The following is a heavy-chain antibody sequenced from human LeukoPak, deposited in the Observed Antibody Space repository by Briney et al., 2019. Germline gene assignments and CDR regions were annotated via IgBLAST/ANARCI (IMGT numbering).Heavy chain of an antibody. CDR1: GYTFTGSY. V-gene: IGHV1-2*02. CDR3: ARGKVYGDDFDY. D-gene: IGHD4-17*01. J-gene: IGHJ4*02. Sequence: ASVKVSCKASGYTFTGSYMHWVRQATGQGLEWMGWSKSNSGGTNYAQKFQGRVTMTRDTSISTAYMELSRLRSDDTAVYYCARGKVYGDDFDYWGQGTLVTVSS. CDR2: SKSNSGGT.